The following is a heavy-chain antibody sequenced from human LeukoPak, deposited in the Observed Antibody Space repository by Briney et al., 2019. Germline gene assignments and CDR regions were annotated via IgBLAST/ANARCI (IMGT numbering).Heavy chain of an antibody. CDR2: IYWLSQRI. Sequence: GGSHRLSCVVSGVNLPDYALHWVRQAPEKGLEWVSGIYWLSQRIDYADSVKGRFTVSRDNAKNSLFLQMNSLRPEDTALYYCGKDTSPGGLDSWGRGTMVIVSS. D-gene: IGHD4-23*01. CDR1: GVNLPDYA. V-gene: IGHV3-9*01. CDR3: GKDTSPGGLDS. J-gene: IGHJ4*02.